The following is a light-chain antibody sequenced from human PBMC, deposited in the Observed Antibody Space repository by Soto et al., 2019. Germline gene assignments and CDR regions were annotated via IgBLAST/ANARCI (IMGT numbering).Light chain of an antibody. Sequence: EIVLTQSPATLSLSPGERATLSCRASQSVSSYLAWYQQKPGQAPRLLIHGASTRATGIPVRFSGSGSGTEFTLIISSLQSEDFAVYYCQQYNNWPPYTFGQGTKVDIK. V-gene: IGKV3-15*01. CDR3: QQYNNWPPYT. CDR1: QSVSSY. J-gene: IGKJ2*01. CDR2: GAS.